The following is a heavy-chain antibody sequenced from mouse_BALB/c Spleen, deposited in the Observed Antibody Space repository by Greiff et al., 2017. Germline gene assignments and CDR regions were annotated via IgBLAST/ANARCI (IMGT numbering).Heavy chain of an antibody. CDR3: ARDGLGRGYYFDY. D-gene: IGHD4-1*01. V-gene: IGHV5-9-4*01. J-gene: IGHJ2*01. CDR2: ISSGGSYT. CDR1: GFTFSSYA. Sequence: EVKLVESGGGLVKPGGSLKLSCAASGFTFSSYAMSWVRQSPEKRLEWVAEISSGGSYTYYPDTVTGRFTISRDNAKNTLYLEMSSLRSEDTAMYYCARDGLGRGYYFDYWGQGTTRTVSS.